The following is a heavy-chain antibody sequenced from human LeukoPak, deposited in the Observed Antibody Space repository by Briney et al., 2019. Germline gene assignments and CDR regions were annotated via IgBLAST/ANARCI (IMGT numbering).Heavy chain of an antibody. J-gene: IGHJ3*02. V-gene: IGHV3-48*02. Sequence: GGSLRLSCAASGFTFSSCAMNWVRQAPGKGLEWISYISGSGSVSYYEDSVKGRFTISRDNAKNSLYLQMNSLRDEDTALYYCARDGGFGFLAAFDIWGQGTMVTVSS. CDR3: ARDGGFGFLAAFDI. D-gene: IGHD3-10*01. CDR2: ISGSGSVS. CDR1: GFTFSSCA.